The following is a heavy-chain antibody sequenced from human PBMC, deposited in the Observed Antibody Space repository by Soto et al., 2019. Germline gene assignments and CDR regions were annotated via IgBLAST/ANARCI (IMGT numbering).Heavy chain of an antibody. V-gene: IGHV1-8*01. J-gene: IGHJ4*02. Sequence: ASVKVSCKASGYTFTSYDINWVRQATGQGLEWMGWMNPNSGNTGYAQKFQGRVTMTRNTSISTAYMELSSLRSEDTAVYYCATSYDSSGYYYFDYWGQGTLVTVSS. D-gene: IGHD3-22*01. CDR2: MNPNSGNT. CDR3: ATSYDSSGYYYFDY. CDR1: GYTFTSYD.